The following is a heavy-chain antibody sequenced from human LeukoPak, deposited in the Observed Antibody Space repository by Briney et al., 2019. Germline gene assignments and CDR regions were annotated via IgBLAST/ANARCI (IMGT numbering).Heavy chain of an antibody. CDR3: ARESGEAFDI. V-gene: IGHV3-9*01. CDR1: GFTFDDYA. Sequence: GGSPRLSCAASGFTFDDYAMHWVRQAPGKGLEWVSGISWNSGSIGYADSVKGRFTISRDNAKNSLYLQMNSLRAEDTAVYYCARESGEAFDIWGQGTMVTVSS. D-gene: IGHD7-27*01. CDR2: ISWNSGSI. J-gene: IGHJ3*02.